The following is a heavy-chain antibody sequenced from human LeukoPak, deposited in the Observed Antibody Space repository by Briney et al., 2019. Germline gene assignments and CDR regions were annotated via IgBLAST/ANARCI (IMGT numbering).Heavy chain of an antibody. CDR1: GFTFSSYA. Sequence: PGRSLRLSCAASGFTFSSYAMHWVRQAPGKGLEWVAVISYDGSNKYYADSVKGRFTISRDNSKNTLYLQMNSLRAEDTAVYYCARGEAEPAAILDYWGQGTLVTVSS. J-gene: IGHJ4*02. CDR2: ISYDGSNK. CDR3: ARGEAEPAAILDY. D-gene: IGHD2-2*01. V-gene: IGHV3-30-3*01.